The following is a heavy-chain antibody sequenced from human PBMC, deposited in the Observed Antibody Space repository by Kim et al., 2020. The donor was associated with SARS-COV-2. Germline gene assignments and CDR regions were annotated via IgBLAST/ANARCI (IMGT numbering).Heavy chain of an antibody. CDR3: ARNPAKTGWFDP. CDR2: T. J-gene: IGHJ5*02. Sequence: TGYAQKFQGRDSMTRDTSMNTAYMELSSLNSDDTAVYYCARNPAKTGWFDPWGQGTLVTVSS. V-gene: IGHV1-8*01. D-gene: IGHD2-2*01.